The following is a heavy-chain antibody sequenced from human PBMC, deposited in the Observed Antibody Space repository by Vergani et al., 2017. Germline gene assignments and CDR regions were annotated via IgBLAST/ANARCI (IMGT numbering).Heavy chain of an antibody. V-gene: IGHV1-69*02. CDR2: IIPILGIA. CDR1: GGTFSRYT. D-gene: IGHD6-6*01. CDR3: ARVISSSHNGRYYYYMDF. Sequence: QVQVVQSGAEVKKPGSSVKVSCKASGGTFSRYTISWVRQAHGQGLEWRGRIIPILGIANYAQKCQGRVTITADKSTRTAYMELSSLRSEDTAVYYCARVISSSHNGRYYYYMDFWGKGTTVTVSS. J-gene: IGHJ6*03.